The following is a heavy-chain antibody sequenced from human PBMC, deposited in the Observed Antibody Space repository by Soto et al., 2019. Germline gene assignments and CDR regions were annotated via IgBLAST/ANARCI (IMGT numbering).Heavy chain of an antibody. J-gene: IGHJ4*02. CDR3: ARAVTTSYYFDY. Sequence: GGSLRLSCAASGFTFSSYGMHWVRQAPGKGLEWVAVLWYDGSNKYYAHSVKGRFTISRDNSKNTLYLQMNGLRAEDRAVYYCARAVTTSYYFDYWGQGTLVTVSS. CDR1: GFTFSSYG. CDR2: LWYDGSNK. D-gene: IGHD4-4*01. V-gene: IGHV3-33*01.